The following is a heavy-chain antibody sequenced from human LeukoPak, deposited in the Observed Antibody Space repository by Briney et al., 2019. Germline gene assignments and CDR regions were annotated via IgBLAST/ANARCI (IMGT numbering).Heavy chain of an antibody. J-gene: IGHJ4*02. Sequence: ASVKVSCKASGYSFTSYGLSWVRQAPGQGLEWMGWISIYNGNTNYTQKLQGRLTMTRDTSTSTAYMELRGLKSDDTAIYYCARELYAWGLGDYWGQGPWSPSPQ. D-gene: IGHD3-16*01. CDR1: GYSFTSYG. V-gene: IGHV1-18*01. CDR2: ISIYNGNT. CDR3: ARELYAWGLGDY.